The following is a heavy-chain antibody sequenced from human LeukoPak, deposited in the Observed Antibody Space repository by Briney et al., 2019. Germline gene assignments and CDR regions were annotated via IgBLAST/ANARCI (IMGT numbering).Heavy chain of an antibody. V-gene: IGHV1-69*13. CDR1: GGTFISYA. J-gene: IGHJ6*02. D-gene: IGHD5-18*01. CDR2: IIPIFGTA. CDR3: ARGGYSYALDYYGMDV. Sequence: GASVKVSCKASGGTFISYAISWVRQAPGQGLEWMGGIIPIFGTANYAQKFQGRVTITADESTSTAYMELSSLRSEDTAVYYCARGGYSYALDYYGMDVWGQGTTVTVSS.